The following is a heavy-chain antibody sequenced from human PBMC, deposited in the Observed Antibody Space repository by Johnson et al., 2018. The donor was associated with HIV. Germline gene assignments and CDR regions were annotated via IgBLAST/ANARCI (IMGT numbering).Heavy chain of an antibody. CDR2: IRWNSGSI. CDR1: GFTFDDYA. V-gene: IGHV3-9*01. CDR3: AKEGAAVIHFDI. Sequence: VQLVESGGGLVQPGRSLRLSCAASGFTFDDYAMHWVRQAPGKGLEWVSGIRWNSGSIGYADSVKGRFPISRDNAKNSLYLQMNSLRAEDTALYYCAKEGAAVIHFDIWGQGTMVTVSS. J-gene: IGHJ3*02. D-gene: IGHD6-13*01.